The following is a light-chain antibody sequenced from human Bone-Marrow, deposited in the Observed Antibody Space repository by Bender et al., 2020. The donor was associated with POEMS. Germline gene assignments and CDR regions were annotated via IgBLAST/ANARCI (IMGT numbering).Light chain of an antibody. V-gene: IGLV2-23*02. CDR3: CSYTGTNRV. CDR1: GSDVDSYNL. CDR2: EVR. J-gene: IGLJ3*02. Sequence: QSVLTQPPSVSGTPGQSITISCSGTGSDVDSYNLVSWYQQHPGKAPKLVIYEVRKRPSGISDRFSGSKSGNTASLTISGLQAEDEADYYCCSYTGTNRVFGGGTKLTVL.